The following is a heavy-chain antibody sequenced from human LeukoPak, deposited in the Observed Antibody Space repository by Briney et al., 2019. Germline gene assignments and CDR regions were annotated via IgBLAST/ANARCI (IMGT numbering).Heavy chain of an antibody. CDR2: ISPSGGST. CDR3: ARDLGTYYYDSSGYTRWDY. J-gene: IGHJ4*02. V-gene: IGHV1-46*01. D-gene: IGHD3-22*01. CDR1: GYTFTGYW. Sequence: HWASVKLSCKAFGYTFTGYWMHWVRQAPGQGPEWMGVISPSGGSTIYAQKFKGRVTLTRDMSTSTAYMELRSLRSDDTAVYYCARDLGTYYYDSSGYTRWDYWGQGTLVTVPS.